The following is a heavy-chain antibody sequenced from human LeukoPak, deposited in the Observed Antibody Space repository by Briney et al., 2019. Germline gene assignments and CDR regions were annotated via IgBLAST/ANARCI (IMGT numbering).Heavy chain of an antibody. CDR1: GFTDSSNY. J-gene: IGHJ4*02. Sequence: PGGSLRLSCAASGFTDSSNYMSWVRQAPGKGLEWVSVIYSGGSTYYADSVKGRFTISRDSSKNTLYLQMNSLRDEDTAVYYCARDYPPGSSSLSGGLGYWGQGTLVTVSS. D-gene: IGHD3-10*02. V-gene: IGHV3-66*01. CDR3: ARDYPPGSSSLSGGLGY. CDR2: IYSGGST.